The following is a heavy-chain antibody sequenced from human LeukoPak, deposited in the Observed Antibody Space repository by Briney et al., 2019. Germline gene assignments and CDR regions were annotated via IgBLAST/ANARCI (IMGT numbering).Heavy chain of an antibody. Sequence: GASVKVSCKASGYTFTSYGISWVRQAPGQGLEWMGRIIPIFGIANYAQKFQGRVTITADKSTSTAYMELSSLRSEDTAVYYCAPYGTTGNWFDPWGQGTLVTVSS. D-gene: IGHD1-14*01. J-gene: IGHJ5*02. CDR1: GYTFTSYG. V-gene: IGHV1-69*04. CDR2: IIPIFGIA. CDR3: APYGTTGNWFDP.